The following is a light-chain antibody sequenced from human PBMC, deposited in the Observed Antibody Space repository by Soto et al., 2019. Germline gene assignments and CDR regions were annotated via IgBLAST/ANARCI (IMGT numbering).Light chain of an antibody. J-gene: IGKJ5*01. CDR2: GAS. Sequence: SRGTMSSFPGDRVTLSCRASQSVSSNLAWYQQKPGQAPRLLIYGASTRATGIPARFSGSGSGTEFTLTISSLQSEDFAVYYGQPYNTRPPISSGQRTLPEI. CDR3: QPYNTRPPIS. V-gene: IGKV3-15*01. CDR1: QSVSSN.